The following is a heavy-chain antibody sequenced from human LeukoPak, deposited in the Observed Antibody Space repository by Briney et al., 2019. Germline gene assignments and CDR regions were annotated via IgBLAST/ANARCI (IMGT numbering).Heavy chain of an antibody. CDR3: ARTYGDYVYILGY. Sequence: GGSLRLSCAASGFTVSSNYMSWVRQAPGQGLEWVSVIYSGGSTYYADSVKGRFTISRDISKNTVYLQMNSLRAEDTAVYYCARTYGDYVYILGYWGQGALVTVSS. D-gene: IGHD4-17*01. J-gene: IGHJ4*02. CDR1: GFTVSSNY. V-gene: IGHV3-53*01. CDR2: IYSGGST.